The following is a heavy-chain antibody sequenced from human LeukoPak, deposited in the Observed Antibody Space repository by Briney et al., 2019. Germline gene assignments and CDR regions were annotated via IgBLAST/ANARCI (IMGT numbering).Heavy chain of an antibody. CDR3: APAYIWGSFRTFNY. CDR1: GGSISSSSYY. V-gene: IGHV4-39*01. Sequence: PSETLSLTCTVSGGSISSSSYYWGWIRQPPGKGLEWVGGITYSGTTYYNPSLKIQVTISVDTSKSQFSLKLPSVTAADTAVYYCAPAYIWGSFRTFNYWGQGTLVTVSS. D-gene: IGHD3-16*02. CDR2: ITYSGTT. J-gene: IGHJ4*02.